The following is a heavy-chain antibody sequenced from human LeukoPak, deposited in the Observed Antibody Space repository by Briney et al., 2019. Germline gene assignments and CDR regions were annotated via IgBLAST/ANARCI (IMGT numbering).Heavy chain of an antibody. CDR1: GFTFSSYA. D-gene: IGHD3-3*01. CDR3: AREVTIFGVTAYFDY. CDR2: ISYDGSNK. J-gene: IGHJ4*02. V-gene: IGHV3-30*04. Sequence: PGGSLRLSCAASGFTFSSYAMHWVRQAPGKGLEWVAVISYDGSNKYYADSVKGRFTISRDNSKNTLYLQMNSLRAEDTAVYYCAREVTIFGVTAYFDYWGQGTLVTVSS.